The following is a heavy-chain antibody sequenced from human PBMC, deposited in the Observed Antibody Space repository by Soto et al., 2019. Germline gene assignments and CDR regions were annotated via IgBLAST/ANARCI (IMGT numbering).Heavy chain of an antibody. V-gene: IGHV3-30*18. CDR3: AKDRTSHFWTAYFDS. D-gene: IGHD3-3*02. Sequence: GGSLRLSCEASGFTFSSYAMHWVRQAPGKGLEWVAVISYDGRHKNYTDSVKGRFTISRDTSKDTLYLQMNDLRPEDTALYYCAKDRTSHFWTAYFDSWGQGTLVTVSS. CDR1: GFTFSSYA. J-gene: IGHJ4*02. CDR2: ISYDGRHK.